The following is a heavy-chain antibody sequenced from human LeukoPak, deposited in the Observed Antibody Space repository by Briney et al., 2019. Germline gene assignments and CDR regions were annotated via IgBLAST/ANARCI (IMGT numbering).Heavy chain of an antibody. V-gene: IGHV3-11*01. CDR3: ARKACSTTSCRSLSWFDT. J-gene: IGHJ5*02. D-gene: IGHD2-2*01. Sequence: GGSLRLSCAASGFTFSDYYMSWIRQAPGKGLEWISYISSTGTLIHYADSLKGRFTVSRDNANNSLYLQMNSLRAEDTAVYYCARKACSTTSCRSLSWFDTWGQGTLVTVSS. CDR2: ISSTGTLI. CDR1: GFTFSDYY.